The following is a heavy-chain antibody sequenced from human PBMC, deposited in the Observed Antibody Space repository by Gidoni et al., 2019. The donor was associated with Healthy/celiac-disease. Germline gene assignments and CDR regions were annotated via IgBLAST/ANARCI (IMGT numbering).Heavy chain of an antibody. CDR3: ARGQSYYMY. Sequence: EVQLVESGGGLVQPGGSLRLSWAASGFTFSDHYMDRVRQAPGKGLEWVGRTRNKANSYTTEYAASVKGRFTISRDDSKNSLYLQMNSLKTEDTAVYYCARGQSYYMYWGQGTLVTVSS. CDR1: GFTFSDHY. V-gene: IGHV3-72*01. CDR2: TRNKANSYTT. D-gene: IGHD3-10*01. J-gene: IGHJ4*02.